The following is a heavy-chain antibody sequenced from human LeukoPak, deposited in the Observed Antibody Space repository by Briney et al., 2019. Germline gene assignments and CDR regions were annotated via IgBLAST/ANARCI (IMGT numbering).Heavy chain of an antibody. CDR2: ISGSGGST. CDR3: AKEGSGWWEEGRDY. J-gene: IGHJ4*02. V-gene: IGHV3-23*01. CDR1: GFTFSSYA. Sequence: PGGSLRLSCVASGFTFSSYAMSWVRQTPGKGLEWVSGISGSGGSTYYADSVKGRLTISRDNSKSTLYLQMNSLRAEDTAVYYCAKEGSGWWEEGRDYWGQGTLVTVSS. D-gene: IGHD6-19*01.